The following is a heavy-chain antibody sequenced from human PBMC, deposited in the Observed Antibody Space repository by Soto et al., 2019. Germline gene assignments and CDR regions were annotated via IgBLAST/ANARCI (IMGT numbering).Heavy chain of an antibody. Sequence: EVQLLESGGGLVPPGGSLRLSCAASGFRLSNFALSWDRQAPGKGLAWVSVISANGGRATYADSVKGRFTISRDNSKNELCLEMGRLTADGTATYSCAKDRVAVAGMGLFDSWGQGTLVIVSS. J-gene: IGHJ4*02. V-gene: IGHV3-23*01. CDR3: AKDRVAVAGMGLFDS. CDR1: GFRLSNFA. CDR2: ISANGGRA. D-gene: IGHD6-19*01.